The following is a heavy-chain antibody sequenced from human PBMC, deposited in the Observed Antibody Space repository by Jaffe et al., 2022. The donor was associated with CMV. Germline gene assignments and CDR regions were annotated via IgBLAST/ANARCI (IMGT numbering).Heavy chain of an antibody. D-gene: IGHD3-22*01. CDR3: ARGVPPYYDSSGYYYVGGWFDP. J-gene: IGHJ5*02. Sequence: QVQLQQWGAGLLKPSETLSLTCAVYGGSFSGYYWSWIRQPPGKGLEWIGEINHSGSTNYNPSLKSRVTISVDTSKNQFSLKLSSVTAADTAVYYCARGVPPYYDSSGYYYVGGWFDPWGQGTLVTVSS. V-gene: IGHV4-34*01. CDR2: INHSGST. CDR1: GGSFSGYY.